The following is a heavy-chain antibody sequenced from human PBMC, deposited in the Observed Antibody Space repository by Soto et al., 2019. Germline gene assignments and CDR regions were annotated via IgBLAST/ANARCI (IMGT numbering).Heavy chain of an antibody. CDR3: ARIFIQPDFSTGTNILCDY. J-gene: IGHJ4*02. D-gene: IGHD3-3*01. V-gene: IGHV2-26*01. CDR1: DFSLSNPRMG. CDR2: IFSNDEK. Sequence: QVTLKESGPALVKPTETLTLTCTVSDFSLSNPRMGVNWIRQSPGKALEWLAHIFSNDEKSYNTSLKTRLNISKDTSKGQVALTMTNIDTVDTGTYCCARIFIQPDFSTGTNILCDYWGQGILVTVSS.